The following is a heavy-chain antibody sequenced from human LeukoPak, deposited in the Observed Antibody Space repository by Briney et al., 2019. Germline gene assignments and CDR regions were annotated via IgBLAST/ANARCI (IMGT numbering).Heavy chain of an antibody. CDR2: ISGSGGST. CDR1: VFTFSSYA. V-gene: IGHV3-23*01. J-gene: IGHJ5*02. Sequence: GESLRLSCAASVFTFSSYAMSWVRQAPGKGLEWVSGISGSGGSTYYADSVKGRFTISRDNSKNTLYLQMNSLRAEDTAVYYCAKRYDFWGFDPWGQGTLVTVSS. CDR3: AKRYDFWGFDP. D-gene: IGHD3-3*01.